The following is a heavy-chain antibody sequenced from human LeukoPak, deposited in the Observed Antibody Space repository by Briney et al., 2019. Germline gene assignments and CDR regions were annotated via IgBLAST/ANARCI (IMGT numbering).Heavy chain of an antibody. CDR1: GFTFDDYG. J-gene: IGHJ3*02. CDR3: AGAITMSSGFAFDI. Sequence: PGGPLRLSCAASGFTFDDYGMSWVRQAPGKGLEWVSGINWNGGSTGYADSVKGRFTISRDNAKNSLYLQMNSLRAEDTALYYCAGAITMSSGFAFDIWGQGTMVTVSS. CDR2: INWNGGST. V-gene: IGHV3-20*04. D-gene: IGHD3-10*02.